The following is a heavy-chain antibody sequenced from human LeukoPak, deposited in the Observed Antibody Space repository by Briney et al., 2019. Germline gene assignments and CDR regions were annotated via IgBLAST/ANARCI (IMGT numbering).Heavy chain of an antibody. Sequence: SVNVSCKASGGTFSSYAISWVRQAPGQGLEWMGGIIPIFGTANYAQKFQGRVTITADESTSTAYMELSSLRSEDTAVYYCARDASGEQLVDYFDYWGQGTLVTVSS. J-gene: IGHJ4*02. V-gene: IGHV1-69*13. CDR3: ARDASGEQLVDYFDY. D-gene: IGHD6-6*01. CDR2: IIPIFGTA. CDR1: GGTFSSYA.